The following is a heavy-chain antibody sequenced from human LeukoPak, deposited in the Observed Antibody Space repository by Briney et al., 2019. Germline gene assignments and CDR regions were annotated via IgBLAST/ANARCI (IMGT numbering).Heavy chain of an antibody. J-gene: IGHJ4*02. V-gene: IGHV3-30*18. Sequence: GGSLRLSCAASGFTSSSYGMHWVRQAPGKGLEWAAVISYDGNNKYYADSVKGLFTISRDNSKNTLYLQMDNLRAEDTAVYYCAKYQRQWLPKGGFDYWGQGTLVTVSS. D-gene: IGHD6-19*01. CDR2: ISYDGNNK. CDR1: GFTSSSYG. CDR3: AKYQRQWLPKGGFDY.